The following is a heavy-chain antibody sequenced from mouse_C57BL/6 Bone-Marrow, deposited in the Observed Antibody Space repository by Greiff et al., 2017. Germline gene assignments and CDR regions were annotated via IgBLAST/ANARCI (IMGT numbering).Heavy chain of an antibody. CDR1: GFTFSDYY. CDR2: ISNGGGST. D-gene: IGHD1-1*01. Sequence: EVKLMESGGGLVQPGGSLKLSCAASGFTFSDYYMYWVRQTPEKRLKWVAYISNGGGSTYYPDTVKGRFTISRDNAKNTLYLQMSRLKSEDTAMYYCARHGYYGSSFDYWGQGTTLTVSS. CDR3: ARHGYYGSSFDY. J-gene: IGHJ2*01. V-gene: IGHV5-12*01.